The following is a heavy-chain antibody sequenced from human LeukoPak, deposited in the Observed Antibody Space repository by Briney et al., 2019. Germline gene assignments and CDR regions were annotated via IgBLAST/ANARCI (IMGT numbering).Heavy chain of an antibody. J-gene: IGHJ4*02. Sequence: ASVKVSCKVSGYTLTELSMYWVRQAPGKGHEWMGGFDPEDGETIYAQKFQGRVTTTADTSTDTAYMELSSLRSEDTAVYYCATSWKVVAANLFDYWGQGTLVTVSS. V-gene: IGHV1-24*01. CDR3: ATSWKVVAANLFDY. CDR2: FDPEDGET. CDR1: GYTLTELS. D-gene: IGHD2-15*01.